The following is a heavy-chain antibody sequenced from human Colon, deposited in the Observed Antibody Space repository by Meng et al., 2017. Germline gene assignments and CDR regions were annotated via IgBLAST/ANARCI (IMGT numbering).Heavy chain of an antibody. CDR2: MNPNSGNT. Sequence: QGQLVQSEAEVKKPGSSVKVSCKTSGGSFSSYAISWVRQAPGQGLEWMGWMNPNSGNTGYAQKFQGRVTMTRNTSISTAYMELSSLRSEDTAVYYCARGGLHDYGGHWGQGTLVTVSS. CDR3: ARGGLHDYGGH. D-gene: IGHD4-23*01. V-gene: IGHV1-8*02. J-gene: IGHJ4*02. CDR1: GGSFSSYA.